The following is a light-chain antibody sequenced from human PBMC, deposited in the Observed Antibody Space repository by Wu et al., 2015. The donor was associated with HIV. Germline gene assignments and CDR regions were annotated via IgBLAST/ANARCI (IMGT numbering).Light chain of an antibody. J-gene: IGKJ2*03. CDR1: RYVGTY. V-gene: IGKV3-11*01. Sequence: EIVLTQSPVTLSLSPGERATLSCGAGRYVGTYLAWYQQKPGQAPRLLISDASKRATGIPARFSGTGSGTDFTLTINPLEPEDSAVYYCQQRYRRGSFGQGTKLEIK. CDR2: DAS. CDR3: QQRYRRGS.